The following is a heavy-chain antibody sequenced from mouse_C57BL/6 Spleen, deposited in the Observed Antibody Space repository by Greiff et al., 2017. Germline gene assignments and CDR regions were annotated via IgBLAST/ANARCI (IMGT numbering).Heavy chain of an antibody. V-gene: IGHV1-22*01. D-gene: IGHD1-1*02. CDR1: GYTFTDYN. Sequence: EVQLQESGPELVTPGASVKMSCKASGYTFTDYNMHWVKQSHGKSLEWIGYINPNNGGTSYNQKFKGKATFNVNKSSSTAYMELRSRTSEDYAVDYWASPSLWSYYYAMDYWGQGTSVTVSS. CDR2: INPNNGGT. CDR3: ASPSLWSYYYAMDY. J-gene: IGHJ4*01.